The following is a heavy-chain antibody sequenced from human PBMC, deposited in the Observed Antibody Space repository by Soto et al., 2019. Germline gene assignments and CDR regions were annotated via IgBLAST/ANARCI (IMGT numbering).Heavy chain of an antibody. CDR1: GYTFTDYY. CDR2: INPSSGGT. D-gene: IGHD6-19*01. Sequence: ASVKVSCKASGYTFTDYYMHWVRQAPGQGLEWMGWINPSSGGTNYAQKFQGRVTMTRDTSISTAYMELNRLRSDDTAVYYCARDQSPSSGWPGMDVWGQGTTVTVSS. V-gene: IGHV1-2*02. J-gene: IGHJ6*02. CDR3: ARDQSPSSGWPGMDV.